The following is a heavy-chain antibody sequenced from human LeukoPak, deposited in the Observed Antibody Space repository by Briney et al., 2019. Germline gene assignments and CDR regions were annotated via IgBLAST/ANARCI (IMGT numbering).Heavy chain of an antibody. CDR3: ARTNNFDY. Sequence: GGSLRLSCEASGFTFSNYWMNWVRQAPGKGLEWVANVKYDGSEKHYVDSVKGRFTISRDNAENSLYLQMNSLRAEDTAVYYCARTNNFDYWGQGTPVTVSS. V-gene: IGHV3-7*01. J-gene: IGHJ4*02. CDR1: GFTFSNYW. CDR2: VKYDGSEK. D-gene: IGHD1-14*01.